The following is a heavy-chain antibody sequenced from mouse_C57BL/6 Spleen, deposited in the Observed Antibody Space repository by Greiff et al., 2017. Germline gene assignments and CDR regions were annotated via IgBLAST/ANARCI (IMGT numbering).Heavy chain of an antibody. V-gene: IGHV2-2*01. CDR3: ARTYYGSSYGYFDV. Sequence: QVQLKESGPGLVQPSQSLSITCTVSGFSLTSYGVHWVRQSPGKGLEWLGVIWSGGSTDYNAAFISRLSISKDNSKSQVFFMMNSRQAYDTAIYYCARTYYGSSYGYFDVWGTGTTVTVSS. CDR1: GFSLTSYG. J-gene: IGHJ1*03. CDR2: IWSGGST. D-gene: IGHD1-1*01.